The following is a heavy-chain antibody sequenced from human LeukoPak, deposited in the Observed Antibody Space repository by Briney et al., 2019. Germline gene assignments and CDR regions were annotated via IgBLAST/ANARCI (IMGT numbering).Heavy chain of an antibody. Sequence: SQTLSLTCTVSGGSMSSHYWSWIRQPPGKGLEWIGYISYIGSTNYNPSLKSRVTISVDTSKNQFSLKLSSVTAADAAVYFCARDPTTVTKGLDIWGQGTMVTVSA. CDR2: ISYIGST. V-gene: IGHV4-59*11. CDR1: GGSMSSHY. D-gene: IGHD4-17*01. J-gene: IGHJ3*02. CDR3: ARDPTTVTKGLDI.